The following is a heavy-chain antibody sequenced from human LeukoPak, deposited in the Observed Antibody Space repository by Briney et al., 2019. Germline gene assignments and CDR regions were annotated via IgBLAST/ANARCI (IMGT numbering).Heavy chain of an antibody. Sequence: ASVKVSCKASGYTFTSYDINWVRQATGQGREWMGWMNPNSGNTGYAQKFQGRVTITRNTSISTAYMELSSLRSEDTAVYYCARTYSSGWYFGDAFDIWGQGTMVTVSS. CDR1: GYTFTSYD. CDR3: ARTYSSGWYFGDAFDI. CDR2: MNPNSGNT. V-gene: IGHV1-8*03. J-gene: IGHJ3*02. D-gene: IGHD6-19*01.